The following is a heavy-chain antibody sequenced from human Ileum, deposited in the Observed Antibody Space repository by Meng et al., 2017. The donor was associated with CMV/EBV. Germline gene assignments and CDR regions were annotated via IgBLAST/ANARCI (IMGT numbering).Heavy chain of an antibody. CDR2: ISPGDNTI. J-gene: IGHJ4*02. V-gene: IGHV3-11*04. CDR1: FTFSASC. Sequence: FTFSASCMSWIRQAPGKGLEWVSYISPGDNTIYYTDSVKGRFTISRDNAKNSLSLQMNSLRAEDTAVYYCARVGYCGTTTCYRHFDSWGQGTLVTVSS. D-gene: IGHD2-2*01. CDR3: ARVGYCGTTTCYRHFDS.